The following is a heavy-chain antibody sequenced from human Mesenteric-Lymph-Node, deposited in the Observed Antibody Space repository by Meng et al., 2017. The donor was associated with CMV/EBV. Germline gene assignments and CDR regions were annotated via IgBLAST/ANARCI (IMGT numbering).Heavy chain of an antibody. CDR2: IWYDGSNK. J-gene: IGHJ4*02. V-gene: IGHV3-33*06. CDR3: AKEDTAALDY. CDR1: GFTFSRYG. Sequence: GGSLRLSCAASGFTFSRYGMHWVRQAPGKGLEWVAVIWYDGSNKYFADSVKGRFTISRDNYKNTLYLQMNSLRAEDTAVYYCAKEDTAALDYWGQGTLVTVSS. D-gene: IGHD5-18*01.